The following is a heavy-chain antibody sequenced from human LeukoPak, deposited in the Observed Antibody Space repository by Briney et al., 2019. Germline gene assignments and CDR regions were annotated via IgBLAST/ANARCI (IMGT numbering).Heavy chain of an antibody. CDR3: ARDRQMDWGASYYFDY. CDR2: INPNSGGT. D-gene: IGHD3/OR15-3a*01. CDR1: GYTFTGYY. Sequence: ASVKVSCKASGYTFTGYYMHWVRQAPGQGLEWMGWINPNSGGTNYAQKFQGRVTMTRDTSISTAYMELSRLRSDDTAVYYCARDRQMDWGASYYFDYWGQGTLVTVSS. J-gene: IGHJ4*02. V-gene: IGHV1-2*02.